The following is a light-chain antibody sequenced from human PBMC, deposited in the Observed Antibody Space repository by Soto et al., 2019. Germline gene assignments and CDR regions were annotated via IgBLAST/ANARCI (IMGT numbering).Light chain of an antibody. Sequence: QSVLTQPPSASGTPGQRVTISCSGSSSNIGSNYVYWYRQIPGTAPKLLIYDNNQRPSGVPDRFSGSKSGTSASLAIGGLRSDDEAVYYCAAWDDSLSGPVFGGGTKVTVL. V-gene: IGLV1-47*02. CDR2: DNN. CDR3: AAWDDSLSGPV. J-gene: IGLJ2*01. CDR1: SSNIGSNY.